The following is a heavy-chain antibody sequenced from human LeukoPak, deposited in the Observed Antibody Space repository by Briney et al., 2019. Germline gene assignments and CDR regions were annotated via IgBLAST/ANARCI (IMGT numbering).Heavy chain of an antibody. CDR3: ARGLRPTGIFDY. Sequence: GASVKVSCKASGYTFTNYYMHWVRQAPGQGLEWMGKINPSGGSTSYAQKFQGRVTMTRDTSTNTVYMELSSLRSEDTAVYYCARGLRPTGIFDYWGQGTLVTVSS. CDR1: GYTFTNYY. J-gene: IGHJ4*02. CDR2: INPSGGST. V-gene: IGHV1-46*01. D-gene: IGHD4-11*01.